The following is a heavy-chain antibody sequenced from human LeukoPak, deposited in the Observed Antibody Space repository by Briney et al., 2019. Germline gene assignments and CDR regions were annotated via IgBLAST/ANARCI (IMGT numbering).Heavy chain of an antibody. CDR1: GFTFSSYS. CDR2: ISRSSSYI. J-gene: IGHJ6*04. CDR3: AELGITMIGGV. V-gene: IGHV3-21*01. Sequence: GGSLRLSCAASGFTFSSYSMNWVRQAPGKGLEWVSSISRSSSYIYYADSVKGRFTISRDNAKNSLYLQMNSLRAEDTAVYYCAELGITMIGGVWGKGTTVTISS. D-gene: IGHD3-10*02.